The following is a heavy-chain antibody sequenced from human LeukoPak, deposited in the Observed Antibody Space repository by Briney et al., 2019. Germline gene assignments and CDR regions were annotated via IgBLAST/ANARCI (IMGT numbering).Heavy chain of an antibody. CDR2: ISETGRST. Sequence: GGSLRLSCVASGFTFSTFAMNWVRQAPGKGLVWVSTISETGRSTYYADSVKGQFTISRDNSKNTLYLQMNSLRAEDTAVYYCAKDRGYSYGISEYWGQGTLVTVSS. D-gene: IGHD5-18*01. CDR3: AKDRGYSYGISEY. J-gene: IGHJ4*02. CDR1: GFTFSTFA. V-gene: IGHV3-23*01.